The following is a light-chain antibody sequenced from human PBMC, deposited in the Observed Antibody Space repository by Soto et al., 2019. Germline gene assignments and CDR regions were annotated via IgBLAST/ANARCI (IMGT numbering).Light chain of an antibody. CDR3: QQSHTART. CDR2: AAS. Sequence: DIQMTQSPSSLSASVGDRVTITCRTSQTIINNLNWYQQKPGRAPKLLIYAASSSQSGVPSRFSGSGSGTDFTLTISSLQPEDFATYFCQQSHTARTFGQGTKV. CDR1: QTIINN. J-gene: IGKJ1*01. V-gene: IGKV1-39*01.